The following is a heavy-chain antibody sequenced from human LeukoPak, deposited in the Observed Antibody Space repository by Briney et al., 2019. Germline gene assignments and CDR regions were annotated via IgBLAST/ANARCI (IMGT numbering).Heavy chain of an antibody. V-gene: IGHV4-39*07. Sequence: PSETLSLTCTVSGGSISSSSYYWGWIRQPPGKGLEWIGGFYYSGSTNYNHSLKSRVTISEDMSNNQFSLKLSSVTAADTAVYYCARALRLWGGNSGIAFDIWGQGTMVTVSS. CDR3: ARALRLWGGNSGIAFDI. CDR1: GGSISSSSYY. D-gene: IGHD4-23*01. J-gene: IGHJ3*02. CDR2: FYYSGST.